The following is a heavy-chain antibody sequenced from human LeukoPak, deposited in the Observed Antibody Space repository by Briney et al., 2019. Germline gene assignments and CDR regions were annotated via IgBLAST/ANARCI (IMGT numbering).Heavy chain of an antibody. CDR2: SSTSGSTI. D-gene: IGHD3-10*01. CDR3: ARESYYYGSGAYDP. CDR1: GFIISDYY. Sequence: GGSLRLSCAASGFIISDYYMSWIRQAPGKGLEWLSYSSTSGSTISYADSVKGRLTISRDNAKNSLYLQMNSLRAEDTAVYYCARESYYYGSGAYDPWGQGTLVTVSS. V-gene: IGHV3-11*01. J-gene: IGHJ5*02.